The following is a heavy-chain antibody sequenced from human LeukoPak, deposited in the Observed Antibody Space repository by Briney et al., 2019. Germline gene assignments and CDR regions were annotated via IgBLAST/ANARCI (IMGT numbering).Heavy chain of an antibody. V-gene: IGHV3-11*01. Sequence: GGSLRLSCVVSGSFSESYRSWIRQAPGKGLESLSYISPSGTDISYADSVKGRFTISRDNAKNSLYLQMNSLRAEDTAVYYCTRDPRRLDYWGQGTLVTVSS. CDR2: ISPSGTDI. CDR3: TRDPRRLDY. CDR1: GSFSESY. J-gene: IGHJ4*02.